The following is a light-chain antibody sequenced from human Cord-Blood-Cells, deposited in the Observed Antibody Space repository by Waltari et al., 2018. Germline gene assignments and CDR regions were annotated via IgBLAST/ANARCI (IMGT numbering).Light chain of an antibody. CDR2: EGS. CDR3: CSYAGSSTYV. J-gene: IGLJ1*01. Sequence: QSALTQPASVSGSPGQSITIPCPGTSSDGWCYNLVSWYHQHPGKAPKLMIYEGSKRPSGVSNRFSGSKSGNTASLTISGLQAEDEADYYCCSYAGSSTYVFGTGTKVTVL. CDR1: SSDGWCYNL. V-gene: IGLV2-23*01.